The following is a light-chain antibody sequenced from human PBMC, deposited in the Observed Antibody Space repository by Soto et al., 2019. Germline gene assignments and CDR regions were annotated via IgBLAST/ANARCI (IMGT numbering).Light chain of an antibody. Sequence: HSVLTQPPSASGTPGQRVTISCSGSSSNIGSNTVNWYQQLPGTAPKLLIYSNNQRPSGVPDRFSGSKSGTSASLAISGLQSEDEADYYCAAWDDSLNGHVVFGRGTKLTVL. CDR1: SSNIGSNT. J-gene: IGLJ2*01. CDR3: AAWDDSLNGHVV. CDR2: SNN. V-gene: IGLV1-44*01.